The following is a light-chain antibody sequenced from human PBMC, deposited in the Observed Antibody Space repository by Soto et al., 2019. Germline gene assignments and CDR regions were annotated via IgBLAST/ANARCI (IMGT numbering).Light chain of an antibody. V-gene: IGLV2-14*03. CDR2: DVS. J-gene: IGLJ1*01. CDR3: CSYTSSSTPWV. Sequence: CALTQPASVSGSPGQSITISCTGTSSDVGGYNYVSWYQQHPGKAPKLMIYDVSDRPSGVSNRFSASKSGNTASLTISGLQAEDEADYYCCSYTSSSTPWVFGTGTKVTVL. CDR1: SSDVGGYNY.